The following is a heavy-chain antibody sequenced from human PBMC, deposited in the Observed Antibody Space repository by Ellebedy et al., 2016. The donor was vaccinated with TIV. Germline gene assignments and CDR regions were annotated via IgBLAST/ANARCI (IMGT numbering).Heavy chain of an antibody. CDR3: ARGDYSY. CDR1: GFTFRSSW. V-gene: IGHV3-7*01. D-gene: IGHD3-10*01. J-gene: IGHJ4*02. Sequence: PGGSLRLSCAASGFTFRSSWMNWVRQAPGRGLEWVAGIKGDGSEKNYVDSVKGRFTISRDNARNSLYLQMTSLTAEDTGVYFCARGDYSYWGQGTLVTVPS. CDR2: IKGDGSEK.